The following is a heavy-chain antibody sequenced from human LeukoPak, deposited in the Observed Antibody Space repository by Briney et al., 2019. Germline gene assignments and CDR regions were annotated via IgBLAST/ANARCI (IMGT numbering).Heavy chain of an antibody. J-gene: IGHJ4*02. Sequence: QPGRSLRLSCAASGFTFSSYGMHWVRQAPGKGLEWVAVIWYDGSNKYYADPVKGRFTISRDNSKNTLYLQMNSLRAEDTAVYYCAREHSGSYSYYFDYWGQGTLVTVSS. CDR3: AREHSGSYSYYFDY. CDR1: GFTFSSYG. CDR2: IWYDGSNK. V-gene: IGHV3-33*01. D-gene: IGHD1-26*01.